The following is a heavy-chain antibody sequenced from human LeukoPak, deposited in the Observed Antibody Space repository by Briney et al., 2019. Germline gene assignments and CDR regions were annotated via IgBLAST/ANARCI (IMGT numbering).Heavy chain of an antibody. V-gene: IGHV3-13*01. CDR3: VRGLPGDHVDV. CDR1: GFIFSNYD. J-gene: IGHJ6*04. D-gene: IGHD7-27*01. CDR2: IGTAGDT. Sequence: GGSLRLSCAASGFIFSNYDMHWVRQVTGKGLEWVSLIGTAGDTYYPDSVRGRFTISRENVNISLYLEMNSLRADDTASYYCVRGLPGDHVDVWGKGTTVTVSS.